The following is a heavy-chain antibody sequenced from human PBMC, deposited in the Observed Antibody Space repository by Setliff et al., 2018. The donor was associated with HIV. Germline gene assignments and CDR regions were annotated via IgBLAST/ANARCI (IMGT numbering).Heavy chain of an antibody. CDR2: INPNTGRT. V-gene: IGHV1-2*02. D-gene: IGHD3-22*01. CDR3: AKNYFDTSGWSAVDY. CDR1: GYSFTGYF. Sequence: ASVKVSCKASGYSFTGYFMHWVRRAPGQGLGWMGWINPNTGRTHYAPNFQGRVTMTRDTSITTAYMELSRLRSDDTAVYYCAKNYFDTSGWSAVDYWGQGSLVTVSS. J-gene: IGHJ4*02.